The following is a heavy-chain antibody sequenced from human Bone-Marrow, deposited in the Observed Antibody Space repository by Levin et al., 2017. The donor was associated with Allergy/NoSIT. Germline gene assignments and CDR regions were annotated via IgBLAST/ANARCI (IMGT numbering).Heavy chain of an antibody. CDR3: ARQHQQGNFSDY. D-gene: IGHD2-2*01. Sequence: GGSLRLSCAASGFTFSSYAMSWVRQAPGKGLEWVSSLSSSGSNTYYADSVKGRFTISRDNSKNTLSLQMNSLRADDPAVYYCARQHQQGNFSDYWGQGTLVTVSS. V-gene: IGHV3-23*01. J-gene: IGHJ4*02. CDR1: GFTFSSYA. CDR2: LSSSGSNT.